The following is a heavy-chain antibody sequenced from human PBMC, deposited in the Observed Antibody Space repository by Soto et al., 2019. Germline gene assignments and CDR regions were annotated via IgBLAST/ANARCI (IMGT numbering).Heavy chain of an antibody. CDR2: INGYKGNT. J-gene: IGHJ4*02. CDR3: ARTPVAGTYFDY. Sequence: QVQLVQSGAEVKKPGASVKGSCKASGYTFTTYGISWVRQAPGQGREWMGWINGYKGNTNYAQKLQGRVTMTTDTSTSTAYMELRSLRADDTAVYYCARTPVAGTYFDYWGQGTLVTVSS. CDR1: GYTFTTYG. V-gene: IGHV1-18*01. D-gene: IGHD6-19*01.